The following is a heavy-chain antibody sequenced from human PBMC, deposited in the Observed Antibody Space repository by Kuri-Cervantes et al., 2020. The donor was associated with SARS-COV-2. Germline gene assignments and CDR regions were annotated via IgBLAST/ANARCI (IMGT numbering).Heavy chain of an antibody. Sequence: GESLKISCAASGFTFDDYGMSWVRQAPGKGLEWVSGINWNGGSTGYADSVKGRFTISRDNAKNSLYLQMNSLRAEDTALYHCARGPYYYDTSGSWWFDPWGQGTPVTVSS. J-gene: IGHJ5*02. CDR1: GFTFDDYG. V-gene: IGHV3-20*01. CDR2: INWNGGST. CDR3: ARGPYYYDTSGSWWFDP. D-gene: IGHD3-22*01.